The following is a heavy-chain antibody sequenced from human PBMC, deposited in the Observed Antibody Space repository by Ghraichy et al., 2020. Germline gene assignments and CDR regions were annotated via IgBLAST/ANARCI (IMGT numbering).Heavy chain of an antibody. Sequence: SETLSLTCTVSGGSVSIGDYYWSWIRQPPGKGLEWIGYMYYNGSTYYNPSLKSRLTISQDTSKNQFSLRLNFLTAADTAVYYCARSRYSYGYDGTFDFWGQGTLVTVSS. V-gene: IGHV4-30-4*01. D-gene: IGHD5-18*01. CDR2: MYYNGST. J-gene: IGHJ4*02. CDR3: ARSRYSYGYDGTFDF. CDR1: GGSVSIGDYY.